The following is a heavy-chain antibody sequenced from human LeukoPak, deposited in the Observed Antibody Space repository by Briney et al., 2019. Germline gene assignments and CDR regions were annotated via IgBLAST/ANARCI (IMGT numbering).Heavy chain of an antibody. CDR2: IYYSGST. J-gene: IGHJ4*02. CDR1: GGSISSSSYY. V-gene: IGHV4-39*01. CDR3: ARYVTDTVDY. D-gene: IGHD3-10*02. Sequence: SGTLSLTCTVSGGSISSSSYYWGWIRQPPGKGLEWIGSIYYSGSTYYNPSLKSRVTISVDTSKNQFSLKLSSVTAADTAVYYCARYVTDTVDYWGQGTLVTVSS.